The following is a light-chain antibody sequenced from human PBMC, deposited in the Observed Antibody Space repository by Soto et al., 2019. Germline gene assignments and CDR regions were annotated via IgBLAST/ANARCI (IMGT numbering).Light chain of an antibody. Sequence: ESVLTHSPGTLSLSPGERANLSCRAIQSVSSNYLAWYQQKPGQAPRLLIYGASRGAADIPDRFSGSGSGTDFTITISRLEPEDFAVYFCQPYGRTPMFTFGQGTKLEVK. CDR1: QSVSSNY. CDR2: GAS. J-gene: IGKJ2*01. V-gene: IGKV3-20*01. CDR3: QPYGRTPMFT.